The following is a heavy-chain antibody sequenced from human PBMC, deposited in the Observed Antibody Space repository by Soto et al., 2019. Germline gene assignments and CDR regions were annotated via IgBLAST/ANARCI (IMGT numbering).Heavy chain of an antibody. V-gene: IGHV3-30-3*01. CDR3: ARDTRAIAAAGKNWFDP. Sequence: PGGSLRLSCAASGFTFSSYAMHWVRQAPGKGLEWVAVISYDGSNKYYAESVKGRFTISRDNSKNTLYLQMNSLRAEDTAVYYCARDTRAIAAAGKNWFDPWGQGTLVTVSS. CDR1: GFTFSSYA. J-gene: IGHJ5*02. CDR2: ISYDGSNK. D-gene: IGHD6-13*01.